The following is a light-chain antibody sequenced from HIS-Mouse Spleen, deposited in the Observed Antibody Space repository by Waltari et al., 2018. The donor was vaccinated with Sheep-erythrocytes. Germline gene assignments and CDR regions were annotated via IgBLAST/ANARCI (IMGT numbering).Light chain of an antibody. CDR3: SSYAGSNNWV. V-gene: IGLV2-8*01. J-gene: IGLJ3*02. CDR1: SSDAGGYNY. CDR2: EVS. Sequence: QSALTQPPSASGSPGQSVTISCTGTSSDAGGYNYVSWSQQHPGKAPNLMFYEVSTRPSGVPDRFSGSKSGNTASLTVSGLQAEDEADYYCSSYAGSNNWVFGGGTKLTVL.